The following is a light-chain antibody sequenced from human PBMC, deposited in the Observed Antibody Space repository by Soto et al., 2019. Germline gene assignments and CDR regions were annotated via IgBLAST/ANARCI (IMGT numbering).Light chain of an antibody. CDR2: AAS. V-gene: IGKV1-12*01. CDR3: QQASSFPLT. CDR1: QVISSW. Sequence: DIQMTQAPSFVSAFVGDRVTITCRASQVISSWLAWYRQKPGKAPKLLIYAASSLQSGVPSRFSGSESGTDFTLTISSLQPEDSATYYCQQASSFPLTFGGGTKVDIK. J-gene: IGKJ4*01.